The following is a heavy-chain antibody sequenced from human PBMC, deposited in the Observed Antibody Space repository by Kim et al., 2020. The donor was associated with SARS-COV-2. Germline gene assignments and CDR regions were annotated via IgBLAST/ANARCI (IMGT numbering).Heavy chain of an antibody. CDR3: AATPRNYGYFDY. CDR1: GFTFDDYA. CDR2: ISWNSGSI. V-gene: IGHV3-9*01. Sequence: SLRLSCAASGFTFDDYAMHWVRQAPGKGLEWVSGISWNSGSIGYADSVKGRFTISRDNAKNSLYLQMNSLRAEDTALYYCAATPRNYGYFDYWGQGTLVTVSS. J-gene: IGHJ4*02. D-gene: IGHD4-17*01.